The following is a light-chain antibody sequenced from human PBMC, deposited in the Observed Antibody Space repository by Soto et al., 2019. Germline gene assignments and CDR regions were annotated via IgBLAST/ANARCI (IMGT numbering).Light chain of an antibody. CDR1: SSDVGAYNF. CDR3: SAYTVSRTYV. CDR2: NVY. V-gene: IGLV2-14*03. Sequence: QSVLAQPASVSGSPGQSITISCTGTSSDVGAYNFASWHQQHPGKAPKLMIYNVYDRPSGISYRFSGSKSGNTASLTISGLQGEDEADYYCSAYTVSRTYVFGTGTKV. J-gene: IGLJ1*01.